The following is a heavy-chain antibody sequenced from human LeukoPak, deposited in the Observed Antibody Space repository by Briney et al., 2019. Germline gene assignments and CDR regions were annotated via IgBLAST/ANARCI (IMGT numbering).Heavy chain of an antibody. D-gene: IGHD2-2*01. CDR1: GGTFSSYA. J-gene: IGHJ4*02. CDR3: ARDGRCSGTSCKGLDY. Sequence: GASVKVSCKASGGTFSSYAISWVRQAPGQGLEWMGWINPNSGGTNYAQKFQGRVTMTRDTSISTAYMELSRLRSDDTAVYYCARDGRCSGTSCKGLDYWGQGTLVTVSS. CDR2: INPNSGGT. V-gene: IGHV1-2*02.